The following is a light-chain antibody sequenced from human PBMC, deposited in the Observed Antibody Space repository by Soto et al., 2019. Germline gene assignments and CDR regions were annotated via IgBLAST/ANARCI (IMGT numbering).Light chain of an antibody. CDR3: MQSIQLPST. V-gene: IGKV2D-29*02. J-gene: IGKJ5*01. Sequence: DSVMTQCPLSLPVTPGEPSSISCRSGQSLLHSSGYNYLDWYLQRPGQSPQLLIYEVSNRFSGVPDRFSGSGSGTDFTLKISRVEAEDVGVYSCMQSIQLPSTFGQGTDWRL. CDR1: QSLLHSSGYNY. CDR2: EVS.